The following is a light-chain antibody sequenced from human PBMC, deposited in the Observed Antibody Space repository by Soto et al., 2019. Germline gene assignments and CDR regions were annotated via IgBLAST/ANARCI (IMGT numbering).Light chain of an antibody. CDR3: QQYGSA. J-gene: IGKJ1*01. CDR2: GAS. CDR1: QSVSSSY. V-gene: IGKV3-20*01. Sequence: EIVLTQSPGTLSLSPGERATLSCRASQSVSSSYLAWYQQKPGQAPRLLIYGASSRATGIPDRFSGSGSGTDFTLTSSRLEPEDFAVYYSQQYGSAFGQGTKVEIK.